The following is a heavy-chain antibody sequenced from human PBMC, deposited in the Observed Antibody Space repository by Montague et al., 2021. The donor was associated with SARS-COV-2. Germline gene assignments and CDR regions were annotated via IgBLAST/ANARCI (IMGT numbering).Heavy chain of an antibody. CDR2: VYHSGYT. V-gene: IGHV4-38-2*01. Sequence: SETLSLTCSVSGFSISSGFYWSWIRQSPGKGPEWIVTVYHSGYTHYNPSPKGRVTVSIDTSKNQFSLTVTSVIAADTAVYFCARRGYTGSDYFDYWGQGTLVTVSS. CDR1: GFSISSGFY. D-gene: IGHD5-12*01. J-gene: IGHJ4*02. CDR3: ARRGYTGSDYFDY.